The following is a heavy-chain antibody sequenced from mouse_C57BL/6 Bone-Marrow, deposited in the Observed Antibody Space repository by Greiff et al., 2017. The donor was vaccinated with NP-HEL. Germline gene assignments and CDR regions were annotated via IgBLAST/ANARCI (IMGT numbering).Heavy chain of an antibody. D-gene: IGHD2-2*01. CDR1: GFNITDYY. CDR2: IDPEDGET. J-gene: IGHJ3*01. CDR3: ARGYKFAY. V-gene: IGHV14-2*01. Sequence: VQLKESGAELVKPGASVKLSCTASGFNITDYYMHWVKQRTEQGLEWIGRIDPEDGETKYVPKFQGKATITADTSSNTAYLQLSSLTSEDTAVYYCARGYKFAYWGQGTLVTVSA.